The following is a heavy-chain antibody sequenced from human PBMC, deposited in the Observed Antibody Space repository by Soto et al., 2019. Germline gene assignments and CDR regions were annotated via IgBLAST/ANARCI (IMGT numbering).Heavy chain of an antibody. V-gene: IGHV1-3*01. CDR2: INAGNGNT. Sequence: AAVQVSCKASGYTFTTYAMHWVRQAPGQKLEWIGWINAGNGNTKYSQKFQGRVTITRGTSASTAYMELSSLRSEDTAVYYCARVSGWYYFDYWGQGTLVTVSS. J-gene: IGHJ4*02. D-gene: IGHD6-19*01. CDR1: GYTFTTYA. CDR3: ARVSGWYYFDY.